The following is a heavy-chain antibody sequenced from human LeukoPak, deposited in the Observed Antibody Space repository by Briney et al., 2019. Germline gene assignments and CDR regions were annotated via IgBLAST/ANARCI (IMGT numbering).Heavy chain of an antibody. CDR2: IYYGGST. D-gene: IGHD6-19*01. J-gene: IGHJ4*02. CDR3: ARGGTSSGWYNDY. CDR1: GGSISSSSYY. Sequence: SETLSLTCTLSGGSISSSSYYWGWIRQPPGKGLEWIGSIYYGGSTYYNPSLKSRVTISVDTSKNQFSLKLSSVTAADTAVYYCARGGTSSGWYNDYWGQGTLVTASS. V-gene: IGHV4-39*01.